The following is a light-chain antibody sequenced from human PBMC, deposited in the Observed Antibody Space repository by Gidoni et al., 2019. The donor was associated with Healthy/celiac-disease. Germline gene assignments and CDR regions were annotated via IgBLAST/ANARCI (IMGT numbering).Light chain of an antibody. CDR2: DAS. Sequence: IVLTQSPATLSLSPGERATLSCRASQSVSSYLAWYQQKPGQAPRLLIDDASNRATGIPARFSGSGSGTDFTLTISSLEPEDFAVYYCQQRSNWWTFGQGTKVEIK. CDR3: QQRSNWWT. CDR1: QSVSSY. V-gene: IGKV3-11*01. J-gene: IGKJ1*01.